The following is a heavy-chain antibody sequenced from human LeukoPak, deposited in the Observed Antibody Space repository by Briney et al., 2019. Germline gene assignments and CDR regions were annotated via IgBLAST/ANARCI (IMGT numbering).Heavy chain of an antibody. Sequence: GGSLRLSCAASGFTFSTYWMHWVRQAPGKGLVWVSRIKSDGSTNYADSVKGRFTISRDNANNTLSLQRKSLRPEDTGVYYCARAPSEIGGYYPEYFRHWGQGTLVTVSS. V-gene: IGHV3-74*01. J-gene: IGHJ1*01. CDR3: ARAPSEIGGYYPEYFRH. CDR2: IKSDGST. D-gene: IGHD3-22*01. CDR1: GFTFSTYW.